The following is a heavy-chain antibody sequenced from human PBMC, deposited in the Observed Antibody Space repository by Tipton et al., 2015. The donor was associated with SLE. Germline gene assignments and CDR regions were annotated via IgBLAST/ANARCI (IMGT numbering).Heavy chain of an antibody. Sequence: SLRLSCAASGITFSRYWMSWVRQAPGKGLEWVANIKQDGSEKYYVDSVKGRFTISRDNAKNSLYLQMNSLRAEDTAVYYCAREGNYYDSSGLFDYWGQGTLVTVSS. CDR3: AREGNYYDSSGLFDY. CDR2: IKQDGSEK. J-gene: IGHJ4*02. D-gene: IGHD3-22*01. V-gene: IGHV3-7*01. CDR1: GITFSRYW.